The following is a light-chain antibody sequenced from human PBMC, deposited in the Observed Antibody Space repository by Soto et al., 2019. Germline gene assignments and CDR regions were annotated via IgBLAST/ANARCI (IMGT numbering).Light chain of an antibody. CDR2: DNT. CDR1: SSNIGAGYD. V-gene: IGLV1-40*01. J-gene: IGLJ2*01. Sequence: QSVLTQPPSVSGAPGQRVTISCTGSSSNIGAGYDVHWYQQLPGTAPKLLIYDNTNRPSGVPDRFSVSKSGTSASLAITGLQAEDEADYYCQSYDSSLSGSEFGGGTQLTVL. CDR3: QSYDSSLSGSE.